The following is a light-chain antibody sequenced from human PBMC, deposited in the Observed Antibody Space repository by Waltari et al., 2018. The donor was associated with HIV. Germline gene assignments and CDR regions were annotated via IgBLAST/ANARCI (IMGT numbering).Light chain of an antibody. Sequence: QSVLTQPHSASGTPGQRVTISCSGSSSNIGTNTVNWYQQLPGTAPKLLIYSNNQRPSGVPDRFSGSKSGTSASLAISGLQSEDEADYYCAARDDSLNGYVFGTGTKVTVL. CDR3: AARDDSLNGYV. CDR2: SNN. J-gene: IGLJ1*01. V-gene: IGLV1-44*01. CDR1: SSNIGTNT.